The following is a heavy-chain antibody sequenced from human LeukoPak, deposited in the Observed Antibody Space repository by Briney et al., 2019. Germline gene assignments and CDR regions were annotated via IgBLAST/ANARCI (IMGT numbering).Heavy chain of an antibody. J-gene: IGHJ4*02. Sequence: SETLSLTCTVSGGSISSYYWSWIRQPPGKGLEWIGYIYYSGSTNYNPSLKSRVTISVDTSKNQFSLKLSSVTAADTAVYYCARGRGASGGWVYRGQGTLVTVSS. CDR2: IYYSGST. CDR3: ARGRGASGGWVY. CDR1: GGSISSYY. D-gene: IGHD3-16*01. V-gene: IGHV4-59*01.